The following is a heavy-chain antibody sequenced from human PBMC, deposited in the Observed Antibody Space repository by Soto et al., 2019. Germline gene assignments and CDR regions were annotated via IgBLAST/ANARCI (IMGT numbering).Heavy chain of an antibody. J-gene: IGHJ4*02. CDR1: GGSISSGGYY. CDR2: IYYSGST. Sequence: SETLSLTCTVSGGSISSGGYYWSWIRQHPGKGLERIGYIYYSGSTYYNPSLKSRVTISVDTSKNQFSLKLSSVTAADTAVYYCARGSVLWRQTKFDYWGQGTLVTVSS. D-gene: IGHD3-10*01. V-gene: IGHV4-31*03. CDR3: ARGSVLWRQTKFDY.